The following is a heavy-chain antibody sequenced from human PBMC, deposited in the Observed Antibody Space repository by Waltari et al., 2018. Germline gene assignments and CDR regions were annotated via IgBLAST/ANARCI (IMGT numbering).Heavy chain of an antibody. CDR1: GFSFSGSW. CDR2: INPDGSGE. Sequence: EVQLLESGGGLVQPGGSLRLSCAASGFSFSGSWMTWVRQAQGKGLEWVAEINPDGSGEYYVDSVNGCFTISRDNTKNSLYLQMNSLRPDDTAVYFCARDPAFGAFDFWGQGTVVTVSS. V-gene: IGHV3-7*01. J-gene: IGHJ3*01. CDR3: ARDPAFGAFDF. D-gene: IGHD3-10*01.